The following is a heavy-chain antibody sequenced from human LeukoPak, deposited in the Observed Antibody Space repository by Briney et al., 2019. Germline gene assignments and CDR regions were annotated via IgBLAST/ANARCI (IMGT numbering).Heavy chain of an antibody. J-gene: IGHJ4*02. CDR3: ATYGDYDYYFDY. D-gene: IGHD4-17*01. Sequence: GALRLSCAASGFTFSSYAMSWVRQAPGKGLEWVSAISGSGGNTYYADSVKGRFTISRDNSKNTLYLQVHSLRAEDTAVYYCATYGDYDYYFDYWGQGTLVTVSS. CDR2: ISGSGGNT. V-gene: IGHV3-23*01. CDR1: GFTFSSYA.